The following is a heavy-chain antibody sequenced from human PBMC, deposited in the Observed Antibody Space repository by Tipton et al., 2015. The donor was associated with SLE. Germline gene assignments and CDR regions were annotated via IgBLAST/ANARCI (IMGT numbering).Heavy chain of an antibody. J-gene: IGHJ4*02. CDR2: INHSGST. CDR3: TRSMRGFSSGWYLDY. CDR1: GGSFSGYY. V-gene: IGHV4-34*01. D-gene: IGHD6-19*01. Sequence: TLSLTCAVYGGSFSGYYWSWIRQPPGKGLEWIGEINHSGSTNYNPSLKSRVTISVDTSKNQFSLKLSSVTAADTAMYYCTRSMRGFSSGWYLDYWGQGTLVTVSS.